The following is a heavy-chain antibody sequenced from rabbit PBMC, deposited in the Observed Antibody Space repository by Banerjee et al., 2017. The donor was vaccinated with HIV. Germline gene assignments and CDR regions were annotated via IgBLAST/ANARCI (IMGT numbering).Heavy chain of an antibody. CDR1: GFSFSSDYY. D-gene: IGHD1-1*01. Sequence: QEQLEESGGDLVKPGASLTLTCTASGFSFSSDYYMCWVRQAPGKGLEWIACIDGGNSDSSYYASWAKGRFTISKTSSTTVTLQMTSLTAADTATYFCARVNAGSSGYPYYFNLWGPGTLVTVS. CDR3: ARVNAGSSGYPYYFNL. CDR2: IDGGNSDSS. V-gene: IGHV1S45*01. J-gene: IGHJ4*01.